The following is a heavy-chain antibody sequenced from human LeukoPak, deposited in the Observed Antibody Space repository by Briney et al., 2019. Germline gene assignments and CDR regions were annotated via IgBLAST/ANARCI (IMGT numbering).Heavy chain of an antibody. Sequence: NTSETLSLTCTVSGGSISSGSYYWSWIRQPAGKGLEWIGRIYTSGSTNYNPSLKSRVTISVDTSKNQFSLKLSSVTAADTAVYYCASYWGDWGQGTLVTVSS. J-gene: IGHJ1*01. CDR2: IYTSGST. D-gene: IGHD2-21*01. CDR1: GGSISSGSYY. CDR3: ASYWGD. V-gene: IGHV4-61*02.